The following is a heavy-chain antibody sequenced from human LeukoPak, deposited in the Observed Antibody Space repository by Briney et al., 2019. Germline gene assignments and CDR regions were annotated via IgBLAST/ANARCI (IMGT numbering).Heavy chain of an antibody. Sequence: PGGSLRLSCAASGFTFSSSPMSWVRQASGTGLEWVSSTSESGDYTYYADSVKGRFTISRDNSKNTLYLQMNSLRTEDTAVYFCAKDLRKSENYGYFDLWGQGTLVTVSS. CDR1: GFTFSSSP. CDR2: TSESGDYT. CDR3: AKDLRKSENYGYFDL. D-gene: IGHD3-16*01. J-gene: IGHJ4*02. V-gene: IGHV3-23*01.